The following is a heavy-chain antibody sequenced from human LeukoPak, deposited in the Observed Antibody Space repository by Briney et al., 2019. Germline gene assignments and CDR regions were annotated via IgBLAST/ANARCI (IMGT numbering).Heavy chain of an antibody. CDR3: ARDPGCSSTSCKNDAFDI. CDR1: GFTFSSYS. D-gene: IGHD2-2*01. Sequence: PGGSLRLSCAASGFTFSSYSMNWVRQAPGKGLEWVSYISSSSSSIYYADSVKGRFTISRDNAKNSLYLQMNSLRAEDTAVYYCARDPGCSSTSCKNDAFDIWGQGTMVTVPS. V-gene: IGHV3-48*01. CDR2: ISSSSSSI. J-gene: IGHJ3*02.